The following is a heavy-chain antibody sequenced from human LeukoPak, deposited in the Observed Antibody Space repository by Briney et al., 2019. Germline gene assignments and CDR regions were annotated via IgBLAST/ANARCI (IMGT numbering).Heavy chain of an antibody. CDR1: GGSISSYY. D-gene: IGHD3-22*01. Sequence: SSETLSLTSTVSGGSISSYYWSWIRQPAGKGLEWIGRIYTSGSTNYNPSLKSRVTMSVDTSKNQFSLKLSSVTAPDTAVYYCARDSSGFVTDYWGQGTLVTVSS. CDR2: IYTSGST. J-gene: IGHJ4*02. CDR3: ARDSSGFVTDY. V-gene: IGHV4-4*07.